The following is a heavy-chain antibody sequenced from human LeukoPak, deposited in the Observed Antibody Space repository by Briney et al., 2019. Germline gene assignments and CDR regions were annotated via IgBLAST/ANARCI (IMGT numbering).Heavy chain of an antibody. CDR2: ISNDGSNK. D-gene: IGHD5-12*01. J-gene: IGHJ4*02. CDR3: ARNPYGGYHFDY. Sequence: GGSLRLSCAASGFTFSDYTLHWVRQAPGKGLEWVSLISNDGSNKHYADSVQGGFTISRDNSKNTLYLQMNSLRSEDTAVYYCARNPYGGYHFDYWGQGTLVTVSS. CDR1: GFTFSDYT. V-gene: IGHV3-30*04.